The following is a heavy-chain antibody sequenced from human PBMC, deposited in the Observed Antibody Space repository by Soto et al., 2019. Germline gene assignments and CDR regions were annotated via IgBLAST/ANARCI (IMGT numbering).Heavy chain of an antibody. CDR1: GGSFKNYA. Sequence: QVQLVQSGAEVKKPGSSMRVSCKASGGSFKNYAFSWVRQAPGLGLEWMGGFIPVFGTGNYAEQFQGRVSFTAGDSTKTVDMDVRRLSPDDTAVYYGARLSDFTYGYVLGYHFGSWGQGTLITVSS. V-gene: IGHV1-69*01. CDR3: ARLSDFTYGYVLGYHFGS. J-gene: IGHJ4*02. D-gene: IGHD5-18*01. CDR2: FIPVFGTG.